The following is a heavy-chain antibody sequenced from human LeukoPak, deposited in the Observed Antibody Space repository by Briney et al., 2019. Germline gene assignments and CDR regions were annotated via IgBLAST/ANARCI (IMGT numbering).Heavy chain of an antibody. Sequence: SETLSLTCAVYGGSFSGYYWSWIRQPPGKGLEWIGEINHSGSTNYNPSLKSRVTISVDTSKNQFSLKLSSVTAADTAVYYCARGGGRWLQLNDYWGQGTLVTVSS. J-gene: IGHJ4*02. V-gene: IGHV4-34*01. CDR1: GGSFSGYY. CDR3: ARGGGRWLQLNDY. D-gene: IGHD5-24*01. CDR2: INHSGST.